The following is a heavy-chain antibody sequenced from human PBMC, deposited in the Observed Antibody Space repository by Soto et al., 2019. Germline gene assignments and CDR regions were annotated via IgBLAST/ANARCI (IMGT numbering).Heavy chain of an antibody. D-gene: IGHD3-22*01. V-gene: IGHV3-23*01. CDR2: IDTSGGVT. CDR3: ARDRVESGYPEYFQH. Sequence: PGGSLRLSCTASGFTFSSFFMNWVRQAPGKGPEWVSGIDTSGGVTKYADSVKGRFTISRDNSKNTLYLQMNSLRAGDTALYYCARDRVESGYPEYFQHWGQGTRVTVSS. CDR1: GFTFSSFF. J-gene: IGHJ1*01.